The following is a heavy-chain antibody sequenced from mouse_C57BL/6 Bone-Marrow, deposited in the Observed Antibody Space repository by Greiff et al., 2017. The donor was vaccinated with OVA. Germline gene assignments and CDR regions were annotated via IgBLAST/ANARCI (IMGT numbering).Heavy chain of an antibody. Sequence: EVQLMESGGGLVKPGGSLKLSCAASGFTFSSYAMSWVRQTPEKRLEWVATISDGGSYTYYPDNVKGRFTISRDNAKNNLYLQMSHLKSEDTAMYYCARDQITTVVATGAMDYWGQGTSVTVSS. D-gene: IGHD1-1*01. CDR2: ISDGGSYT. CDR1: GFTFSSYA. CDR3: ARDQITTVVATGAMDY. J-gene: IGHJ4*01. V-gene: IGHV5-4*01.